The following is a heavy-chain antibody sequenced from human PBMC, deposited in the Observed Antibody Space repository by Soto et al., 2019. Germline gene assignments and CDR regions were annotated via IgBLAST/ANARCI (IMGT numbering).Heavy chain of an antibody. CDR1: GGSISSSSYY. Sequence: SETLSLTCTVSGGSISSSSYYWGWIRQPPGKGLEWIGSIYYSGSTYYNPSLKSRVTISVDTSKNQFSLKLSSVTAADTAVYYCASGYSSSWYFYFDYWGQGTLVTVSS. J-gene: IGHJ4*02. CDR2: IYYSGST. D-gene: IGHD6-13*01. CDR3: ASGYSSSWYFYFDY. V-gene: IGHV4-39*01.